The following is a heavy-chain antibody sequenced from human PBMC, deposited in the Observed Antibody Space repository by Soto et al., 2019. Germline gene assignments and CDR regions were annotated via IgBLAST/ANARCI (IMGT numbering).Heavy chain of an antibody. D-gene: IGHD2-2*01. CDR1: GYTFTSYD. V-gene: IGHV1-8*01. CDR3: ARVRYCSGTSCQRFDP. J-gene: IGHJ5*02. Sequence: ASVKVSCKASGYTFTSYDINWVRQATGQGLEWMGWMNPNSGNTGYAQKFQGRVTMTRNTSISTAYMELSSLRSEDTAVYYCARVRYCSGTSCQRFDPWGQGTLVTVSS. CDR2: MNPNSGNT.